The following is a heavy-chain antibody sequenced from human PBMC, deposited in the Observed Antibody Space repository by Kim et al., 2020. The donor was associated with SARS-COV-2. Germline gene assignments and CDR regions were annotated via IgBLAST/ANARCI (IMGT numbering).Heavy chain of an antibody. J-gene: IGHJ5*02. CDR1: GDSISGADYY. CDR3: ARWGYNDYGLGTRDWFDP. V-gene: IGHV4-31*03. Sequence: SETLSLTCTVSGDSISGADYYWTWIRQHPGKGLEYIGYIFYTRTTYYNPSLKSRGTISVDTSKNQFSLRLNSVTAADTAVYYCARWGYNDYGLGTRDWFDPWGQGTLVTVSS. D-gene: IGHD5-12*01. CDR2: IFYTRTT.